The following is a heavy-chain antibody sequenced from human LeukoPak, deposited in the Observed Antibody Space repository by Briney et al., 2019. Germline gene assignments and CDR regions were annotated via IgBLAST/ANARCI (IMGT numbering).Heavy chain of an antibody. D-gene: IGHD3-10*01. J-gene: IGHJ4*02. CDR1: GYSFTSYW. CDR3: ARHAGGSGSYDFDS. CDR2: IYPGDSDI. V-gene: IGHV5-51*01. Sequence: GESPKISCKGSGYSFTSYWIGWVRQMPATSLEWMGIIYPGDSDIRYSPSFQGQVTISADKSISTAYLQWSSLKASDTAMYYCARHAGGSGSYDFDSWGQGTPVTVSS.